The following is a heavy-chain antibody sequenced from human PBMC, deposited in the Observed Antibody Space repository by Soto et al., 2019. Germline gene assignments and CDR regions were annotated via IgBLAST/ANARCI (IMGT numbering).Heavy chain of an antibody. CDR3: ARDPVIYYDFWSGSDYYYYGMDV. CDR1: GGSISSYY. CDR2: IYTSGST. J-gene: IGHJ6*02. Sequence: PSETLSLTCTVSGGSISSYYWSWIRQPAGKGLEWIGRIYTSGSTNYNPSLKSRVTMSVDTSKNQFSLKLSSVTAADTAVYYCARDPVIYYDFWSGSDYYYYGMDVWGQGTTVTVSS. V-gene: IGHV4-4*07. D-gene: IGHD3-3*01.